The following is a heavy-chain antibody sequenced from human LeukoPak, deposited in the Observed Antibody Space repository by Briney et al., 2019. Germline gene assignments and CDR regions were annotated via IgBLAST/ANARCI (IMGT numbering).Heavy chain of an antibody. CDR3: ARANRRDYGDYGGTPSGYDY. CDR2: ISSSSSYI. D-gene: IGHD4-17*01. J-gene: IGHJ4*02. V-gene: IGHV3-21*01. CDR1: GFTFDDCG. Sequence: PGGSLRLSCAASGFTFDDCGMSWVRQAPGKGLEWVSSISSSSSYIYYADSVKGRFTISRDNAKNSLYLQMNSLRAEDTAVYYCARANRRDYGDYGGTPSGYDYWGQGTLVTVS.